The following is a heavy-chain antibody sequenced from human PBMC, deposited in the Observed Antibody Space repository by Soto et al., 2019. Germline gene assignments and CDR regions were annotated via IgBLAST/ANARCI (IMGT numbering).Heavy chain of an antibody. D-gene: IGHD5-18*01. CDR3: AGVTWLRSMDV. J-gene: IGHJ6*02. Sequence: SQTLSLTCVISGDSVSSNSGAWNWIRQSPSRGLEWLGRTYYRSKWSNDYALSVRSQITIKPDTSNNHVSLHLVSVTPEDTAVYYCAGVTWLRSMDVWGQGSQVTV. CDR2: TYYRSKWSN. CDR1: GDSVSSNSGA. V-gene: IGHV6-1*01.